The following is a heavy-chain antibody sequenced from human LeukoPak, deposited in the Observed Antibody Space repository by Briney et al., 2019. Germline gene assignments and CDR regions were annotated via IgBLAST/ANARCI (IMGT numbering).Heavy chain of an antibody. Sequence: SETLSLTCSVSGGSVTTGTYHWAWIRQPPGKGLEWIGSAYFDGGTHYNRSLQSRVAISVDTSKNQYSLRLSSVTAGDTAVYYCARDHYYDGRGRFDPWGQGILVTVSS. CDR2: AYFDGGT. D-gene: IGHD3-16*01. CDR3: ARDHYYDGRGRFDP. CDR1: GGSVTTGTYH. J-gene: IGHJ5*02. V-gene: IGHV4-39*07.